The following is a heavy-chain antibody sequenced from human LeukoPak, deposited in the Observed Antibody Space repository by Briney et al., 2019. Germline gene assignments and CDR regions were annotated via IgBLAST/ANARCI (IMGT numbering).Heavy chain of an antibody. D-gene: IGHD2-2*01. CDR3: ARVRSTSCYALDY. Sequence: GALVKVSCRASGYTFTGYYMHWVRQAPGQGLEWMGWINPNSGGTNYAQKFQGRVTMTRDTSISTAYMELSRLRSDDTAVYYCARVRSTSCYALDYWGQGTLVTVSS. CDR2: INPNSGGT. J-gene: IGHJ4*02. CDR1: GYTFTGYY. V-gene: IGHV1-2*02.